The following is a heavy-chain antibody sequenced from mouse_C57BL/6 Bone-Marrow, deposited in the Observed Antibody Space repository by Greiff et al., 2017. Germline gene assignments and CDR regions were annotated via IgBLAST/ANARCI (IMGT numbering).Heavy chain of an antibody. J-gene: IGHJ3*01. V-gene: IGHV1-63*01. Sequence: QVQLQQSGAELVRPGTSVKMSCKASRYTFTNYWIGWAKQRPGHGLEWIGDIYPGGGYTNYNEKFKGKATLTADKSSSTAYMQFSSLTSEDSAIYYCARFGDYDGFAYWGQGTLVTVSA. D-gene: IGHD2-4*01. CDR2: IYPGGGYT. CDR3: ARFGDYDGFAY. CDR1: RYTFTNYW.